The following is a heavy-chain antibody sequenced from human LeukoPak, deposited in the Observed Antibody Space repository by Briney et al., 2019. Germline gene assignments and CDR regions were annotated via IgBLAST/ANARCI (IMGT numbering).Heavy chain of an antibody. CDR2: IIPIFGTA. CDR3: AREGGSSYDD. CDR1: GGTFSSYA. V-gene: IGHV1-69*05. Sequence: SVKVSCKASGGTFSSYAISWVRQAPGQGLEWMGGIIPIFGTANYAQKFQGRVTMTRDTSISTAYMELSRLRSDDTAVYYCAREGGSSYDDWGQGTLVTVSS. J-gene: IGHJ4*02. D-gene: IGHD5-18*01.